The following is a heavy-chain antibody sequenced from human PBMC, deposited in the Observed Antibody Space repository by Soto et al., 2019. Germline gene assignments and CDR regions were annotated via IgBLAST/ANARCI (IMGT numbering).Heavy chain of an antibody. D-gene: IGHD3-3*01. J-gene: IGHJ4*02. V-gene: IGHV1-8*01. CDR2: MNPNSGNT. CDR3: ARAFRFWSGADFDY. Sequence: QVQLVQSGAEVKKPGASGKVSCKASGYTFTSYDINWVRQATGQGIEWMGWMNPNSGNTGYAQKFQGRGTMTRNTSISTAYMELSSLRSEDTAVYYCARAFRFWSGADFDYWGQGTLVTVSS. CDR1: GYTFTSYD.